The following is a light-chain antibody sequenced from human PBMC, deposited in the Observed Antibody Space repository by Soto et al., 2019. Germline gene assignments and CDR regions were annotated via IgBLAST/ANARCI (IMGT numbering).Light chain of an antibody. Sequence: EIVMTQSPATLSVSPGEGATLSCRASQSVNYNLAWYQQKPGQAPRLLIYSASTRATGTPARFSGSGSGTDFTLTISRLEPEDFAVYYCQQYGSSGTFGQGTKVDI. CDR3: QQYGSSGT. J-gene: IGKJ1*01. CDR2: SAS. V-gene: IGKV3D-15*01. CDR1: QSVNYN.